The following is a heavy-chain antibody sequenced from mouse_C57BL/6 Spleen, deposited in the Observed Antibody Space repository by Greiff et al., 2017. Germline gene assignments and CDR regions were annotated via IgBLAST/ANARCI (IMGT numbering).Heavy chain of an antibody. CDR2: IRNKANGYTT. CDR3: ASDIEGYWYFDV. V-gene: IGHV7-3*01. Sequence: EVTVVESGGGLVQPGGSLSLSCAASGFTFTDYYLSWVRQPPGKALEWLGFIRNKANGYTTEYSAPVKGRFTISRDNSQGILYLQMHALRAEASATYYCASDIEGYWYFDVWGTGTTVTVSS. CDR1: GFTFTDYY. J-gene: IGHJ1*03.